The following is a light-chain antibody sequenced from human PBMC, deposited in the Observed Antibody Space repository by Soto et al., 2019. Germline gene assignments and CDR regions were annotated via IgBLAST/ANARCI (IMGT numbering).Light chain of an antibody. CDR3: QQYGSSPPRIT. Sequence: EIVLTQSPGTLSLSPGERATLSCRASQSVSSSYLAWYQQKPGQAPRLLIYGASSRATGIPDRFSGSGSGTDFTLTISRLEPEDFAVYYCQQYGSSPPRITFSQGTRLEIK. V-gene: IGKV3-20*01. CDR2: GAS. J-gene: IGKJ5*01. CDR1: QSVSSSY.